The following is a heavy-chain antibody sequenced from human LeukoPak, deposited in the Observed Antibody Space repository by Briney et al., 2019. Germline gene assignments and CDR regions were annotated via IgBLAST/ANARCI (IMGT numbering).Heavy chain of an antibody. Sequence: PSEALSLTCTVSGGSLSSYYWSWIRQPPGKGLEWIGYIYYSGSTNYNPSLKSRVTISVDTSKNQFSLKLSSVTAADTAVYYCARDHYYGSGSSYVDYWGQGTLVTVSS. CDR3: ARDHYYGSGSSYVDY. J-gene: IGHJ4*02. CDR1: GGSLSSYY. D-gene: IGHD3-10*01. V-gene: IGHV4-59*01. CDR2: IYYSGST.